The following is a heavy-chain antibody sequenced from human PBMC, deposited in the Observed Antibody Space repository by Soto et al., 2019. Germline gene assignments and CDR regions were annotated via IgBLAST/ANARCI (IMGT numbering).Heavy chain of an antibody. V-gene: IGHV1-18*01. CDR3: ARALGGAAAGMD. Sequence: QVELLQSGAEVKKPGASVMVSCKTSGYNFNIYGITWVRQGPGLGLEWMGLINGYSGNTNYAQKCQGRLTMTTDTDTSTAYMELKSMKPFDTADYFCARALGGAAAGMDWGPGSLVTVSS. J-gene: IGHJ4*02. CDR1: GYNFNIYG. D-gene: IGHD6-13*01. CDR2: INGYSGNT.